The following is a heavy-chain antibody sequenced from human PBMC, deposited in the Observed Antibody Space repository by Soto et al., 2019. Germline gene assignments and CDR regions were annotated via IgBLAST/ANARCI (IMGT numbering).Heavy chain of an antibody. D-gene: IGHD3-22*01. V-gene: IGHV3-74*01. J-gene: IGHJ4*01. CDR2: INSDGSST. CDR3: ARDLSAYYDTSGPGDY. Sequence: PGGSLRLSCAASGFTFNNYWMHWVRQDPGKGLVWVSRINSDGSSTSYADSVKGRFTISRDNAKNTVYLQMNSLRAEDTALYYCARDLSAYYDTSGPGDYWGHGTLVTVSS. CDR1: GFTFNNYW.